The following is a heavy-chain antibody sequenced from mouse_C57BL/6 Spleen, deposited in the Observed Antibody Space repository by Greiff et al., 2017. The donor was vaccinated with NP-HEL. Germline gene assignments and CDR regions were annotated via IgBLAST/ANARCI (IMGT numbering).Heavy chain of an antibody. Sequence: EVKVVESGPELVKPGASVKISCKASGYSFTDYNMNWVKQSNGKSLEWIGLINPNYGTTSYNQKFKGKATLTVDQSSSTAYMQLNSLTSEDSAVYCCARGDGYSYWYFDVWGTGTTVTVSS. V-gene: IGHV1-39*01. D-gene: IGHD2-3*01. J-gene: IGHJ1*03. CDR3: ARGDGYSYWYFDV. CDR1: GYSFTDYN. CDR2: INPNYGTT.